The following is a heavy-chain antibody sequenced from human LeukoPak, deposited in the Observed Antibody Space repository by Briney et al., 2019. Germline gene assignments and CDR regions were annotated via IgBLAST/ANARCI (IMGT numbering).Heavy chain of an antibody. Sequence: PSETLSLTCTVSGGSISSYYWSYIRQPPGKGLEWIGYIYYSGSTNYNPSLKSRVTISVDTSKNQFSLKLSSVTAADTAVYYCARETYYYGSGSYYPAGYYMDVWGKGTTVTISS. V-gene: IGHV4-59*12. D-gene: IGHD3-10*01. J-gene: IGHJ6*03. CDR3: ARETYYYGSGSYYPAGYYMDV. CDR2: IYYSGST. CDR1: GGSISSYY.